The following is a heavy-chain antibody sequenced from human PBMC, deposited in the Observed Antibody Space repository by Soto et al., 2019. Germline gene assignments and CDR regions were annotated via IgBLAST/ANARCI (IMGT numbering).Heavy chain of an antibody. J-gene: IGHJ4*02. Sequence: QVQLVQSGAEVKKPGAPVKVSCKASGYTFTSYYMHWVRQAPGQGLEWMGIINPSGGSTSYAQKFQGRVTMTRDTSTSTVDMELSSLRSEDTAGYYCAGVARGWYDYWGQGTLVTVSS. V-gene: IGHV1-46*01. CDR3: AGVARGWYDY. D-gene: IGHD6-19*01. CDR1: GYTFTSYY. CDR2: INPSGGST.